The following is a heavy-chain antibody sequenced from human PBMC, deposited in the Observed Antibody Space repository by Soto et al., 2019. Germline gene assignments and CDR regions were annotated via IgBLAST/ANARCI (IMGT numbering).Heavy chain of an antibody. CDR2: ISFDGNNK. Sequence: QVQLVESGGGVVQPGRSLRLSCAASGFTFRSYAMYWVRQAPGKGLEWVAVISFDGNNKYYAHSVKGRITIARDNFKNPLYLQMDSLRTEDTAVYYGARDDYGSENKDYWGQGTLVTVSS. J-gene: IGHJ4*02. V-gene: IGHV3-30-3*01. D-gene: IGHD3-10*01. CDR1: GFTFRSYA. CDR3: ARDDYGSENKDY.